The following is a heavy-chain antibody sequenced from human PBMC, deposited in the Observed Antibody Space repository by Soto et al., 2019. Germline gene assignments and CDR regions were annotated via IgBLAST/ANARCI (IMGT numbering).Heavy chain of an antibody. V-gene: IGHV5-10-1*01. J-gene: IGHJ4*02. Sequence: GESLKISCKGSGYSFTSYWISWVRQMPGKGLEWMGRIDPSDSCTNYSPSFQGHVTISADKSISTAYLQWSSLKASDTAMYYCARHRGPYYYDSSGYYYVDYFDYWGQGTLVTVSS. CDR3: ARHRGPYYYDSSGYYYVDYFDY. CDR1: GYSFTSYW. D-gene: IGHD3-22*01. CDR2: IDPSDSCT.